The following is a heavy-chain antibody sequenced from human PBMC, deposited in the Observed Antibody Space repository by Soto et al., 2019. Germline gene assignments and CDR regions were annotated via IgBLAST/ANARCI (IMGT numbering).Heavy chain of an antibody. CDR3: STDPCASGSYYFDY. D-gene: IGHD1-26*01. CDR2: IKSKTDGGTT. CDR1: GFTFSNAW. Sequence: GGSLRLSCAASGFTFSNAWMSWVRQAPGKGLEWVGRIKSKTDGGTTDYAAPVKGRFTISRDDSKNTLYLQMNSLKTEDTAAYYCSTDPCASGSYYFDYWGQGTLVTVSS. J-gene: IGHJ4*02. V-gene: IGHV3-15*01.